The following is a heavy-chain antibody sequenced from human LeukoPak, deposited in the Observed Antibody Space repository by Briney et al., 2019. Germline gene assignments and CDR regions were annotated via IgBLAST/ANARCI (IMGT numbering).Heavy chain of an antibody. D-gene: IGHD6-19*01. CDR1: GFAFSDYY. V-gene: IGHV3-11*04. J-gene: IGHJ4*02. Sequence: GGSLRLSCAASGFAFSDYYMSWIRQAPGKGLEWVSYISSSGNTKYYADSVKGRSTISRDNAKNSLYLQMNSLRAEDTAVYYCARDGGSAWFFRYWGQGTLVTVSS. CDR3: ARDGGSAWFFRY. CDR2: ISSSGNTK.